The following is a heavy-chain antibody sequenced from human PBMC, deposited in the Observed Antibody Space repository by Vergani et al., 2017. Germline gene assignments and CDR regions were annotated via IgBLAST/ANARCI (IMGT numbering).Heavy chain of an antibody. CDR2: ISGSGVSA. Sequence: VHLVESGGGVVQPGRSLTLSCVASGFSFRGYAMNWVRQAPGKGLEWVSGISGSGVSAYYTDSVKGRFTISRDNSKNMLFLQMNNLRTEDTAIYCCAKQYFVSGNYLFDYWGQGTLVTVSS. J-gene: IGHJ4*01. V-gene: IGHV3-23*04. CDR3: AKQYFVSGNYLFDY. CDR1: GFSFRGYA. D-gene: IGHD3-10*01.